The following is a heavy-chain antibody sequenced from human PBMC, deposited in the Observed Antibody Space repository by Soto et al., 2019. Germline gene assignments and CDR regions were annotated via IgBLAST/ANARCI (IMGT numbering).Heavy chain of an antibody. CDR2: IYYSGST. CDR3: ARGVTMVRGVIHTPYFDY. CDR1: GGSISSGGYY. V-gene: IGHV4-31*03. Sequence: QVQLQESGPGLVKPSQTLSLTCTVSGGSISSGGYYWSWIRQHPGKGLEWIGYIYYSGSTYYNPSLKSRVTISVDTSKNQFSLKMSSVTAADTAVYYCARGVTMVRGVIHTPYFDYWGQGTLVTVSS. D-gene: IGHD3-10*01. J-gene: IGHJ4*02.